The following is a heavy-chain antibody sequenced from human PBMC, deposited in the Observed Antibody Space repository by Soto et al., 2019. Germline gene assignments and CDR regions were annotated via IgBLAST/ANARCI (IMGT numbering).Heavy chain of an antibody. J-gene: IGHJ1*01. CDR3: ASGSTWQEYFQH. D-gene: IGHD6-13*01. CDR2: IYYSGNT. Sequence: WTWIRQPPGKGLEWIGYIYYSGNTNYNPSLKSRVTISVDTSKNQFSLKLTSVTAADTAVYYCASGSTWQEYFQHWGQGTLVTVSS. V-gene: IGHV4-59*01.